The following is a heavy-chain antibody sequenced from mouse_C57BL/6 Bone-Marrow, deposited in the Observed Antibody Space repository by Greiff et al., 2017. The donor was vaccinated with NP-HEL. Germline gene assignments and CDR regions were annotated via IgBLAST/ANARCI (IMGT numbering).Heavy chain of an antibody. CDR1: GYSFTDYN. Sequence: EVQLQESGPELVKPGASVKISCKASGYSFTDYNMNWVKQSNGKSLEWIGVINPNYGTTSYNQKFKGKATLTVDQSSSTAYMQLNSRTSEDSAVYYCASYYGSSYVFAYWGQGTLVTVSA. J-gene: IGHJ3*01. CDR2: INPNYGTT. D-gene: IGHD1-1*01. CDR3: ASYYGSSYVFAY. V-gene: IGHV1-39*01.